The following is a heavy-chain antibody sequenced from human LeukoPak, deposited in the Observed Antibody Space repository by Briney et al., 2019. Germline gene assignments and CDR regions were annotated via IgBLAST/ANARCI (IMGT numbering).Heavy chain of an antibody. V-gene: IGHV3-74*01. CDR1: GFTFSSYW. D-gene: IGHD6-19*01. J-gene: IGHJ4*02. CDR2: INNDGSIT. Sequence: SGGSLRLSCAASGFTFSSYWIHWVRQAPGKGLVWVSRINNDGSITNYADSARGRFTISRDNAKNTLYLQMNSLRAEDTAMYYCARTRSSGWYRRYYFDYWGQGTLVTVSS. CDR3: ARTRSSGWYRRYYFDY.